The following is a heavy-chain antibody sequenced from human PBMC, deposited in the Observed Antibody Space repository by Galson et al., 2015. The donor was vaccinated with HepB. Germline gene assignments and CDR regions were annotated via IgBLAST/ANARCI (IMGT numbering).Heavy chain of an antibody. CDR2: ISWDGDIL. Sequence: SLRLSCAVSGVTFDDYSMHWVRQAPGKALEWVSHISWDGDILEYANSVRGRFTISRGNSKNSLYLQMNSLKSEDTAFYYCVKGHGMSTSLDSWGQGTLVTVSS. CDR1: GVTFDDYS. V-gene: IGHV3-43*01. D-gene: IGHD5/OR15-5a*01. J-gene: IGHJ4*02. CDR3: VKGHGMSTSLDS.